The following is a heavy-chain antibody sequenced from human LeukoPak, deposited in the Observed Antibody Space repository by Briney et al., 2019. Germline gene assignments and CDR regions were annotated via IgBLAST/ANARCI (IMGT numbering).Heavy chain of an antibody. CDR2: IKQDGSEK. Sequence: GGSLRLSCAASGFTFSSYWMSWVRPAPGKGLEWVANIKQDGSEKYYVDSVKGRFTISRDNAKNSLYLQMNSLRAEDTAVYYCASALVAAAGTLGYWGQGTLVTVSS. J-gene: IGHJ4*02. D-gene: IGHD6-13*01. V-gene: IGHV3-7*01. CDR1: GFTFSSYW. CDR3: ASALVAAAGTLGY.